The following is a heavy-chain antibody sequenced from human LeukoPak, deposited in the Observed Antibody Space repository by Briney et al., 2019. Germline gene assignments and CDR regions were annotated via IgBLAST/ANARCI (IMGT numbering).Heavy chain of an antibody. CDR1: GGSISNYY. V-gene: IGHV4-4*09. D-gene: IGHD5-12*01. Sequence: TLSLTCSVSGGSISNYYWSWIRQPPGKGLEWIGYVYISGSTNYNPSLRSRVTIALDTSKRQFSLKLSSVTAADTALYYCARIPLGYSGAYYFDSWGQGTLVTVSS. CDR2: VYISGST. J-gene: IGHJ4*02. CDR3: ARIPLGYSGAYYFDS.